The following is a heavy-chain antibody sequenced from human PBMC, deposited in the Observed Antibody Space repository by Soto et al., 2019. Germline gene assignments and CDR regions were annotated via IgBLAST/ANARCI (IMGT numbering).Heavy chain of an antibody. CDR1: GYIMTTYG. J-gene: IGHJ4*02. V-gene: IGHV1-18*01. CDR3: ARGTYFDY. Sequence: QVQLVQSGTEVKKPGASVKVSCKASGYIMTTYGVSWVRQAPGQGLEWVGWISAYNDHTNYAQKFQGRVTMTTDTCTRTAYMELRSLRSDDTAVYYCARGTYFDYWGQGTLVTVSS. D-gene: IGHD1-1*01. CDR2: ISAYNDHT.